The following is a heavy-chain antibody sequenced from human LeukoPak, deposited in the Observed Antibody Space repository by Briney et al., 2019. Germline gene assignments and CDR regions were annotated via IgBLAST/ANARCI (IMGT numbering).Heavy chain of an antibody. CDR3: ARRSRNYGAYYYYMDV. CDR2: IYTSGST. Sequence: PSETLSLTCTVSGGSISSSSYYWGWIRQPPGKGLEWIGYIYTSGSTNCNPSLKSRVTISVDTSKNQFSLKLSSVTAADTAVYYCARRSRNYGAYYYYMDVWGKGTTVTVSS. CDR1: GGSISSSSYY. D-gene: IGHD4-11*01. J-gene: IGHJ6*03. V-gene: IGHV4-61*05.